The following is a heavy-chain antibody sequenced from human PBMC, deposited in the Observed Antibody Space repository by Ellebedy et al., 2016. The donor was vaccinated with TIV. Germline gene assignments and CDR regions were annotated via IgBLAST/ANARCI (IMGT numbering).Heavy chain of an antibody. CDR3: ATDRAPDGRNWCIDL. CDR2: IIPIFGTA. Sequence: AASVKVSCKASGGTFGSYAISWVRQAPGQGLEWMGGIIPIFGTASCAQKFQDRVTIIADEPTSTAYMELSGLRSEDTAVYYCATDRAPDGRNWCIDLWGRGTLVTVSS. CDR1: GGTFGSYA. J-gene: IGHJ2*01. V-gene: IGHV1-69*13. D-gene: IGHD5-24*01.